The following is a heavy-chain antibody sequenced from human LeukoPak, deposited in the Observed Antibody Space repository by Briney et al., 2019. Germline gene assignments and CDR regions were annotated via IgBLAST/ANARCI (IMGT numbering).Heavy chain of an antibody. D-gene: IGHD1-26*01. CDR1: GFTFSSYG. Sequence: PGRSLRLSCAASGFTFSSYGMHWVRQAPGKGLEWVAVIWYDGSNRYYADSVKGRFTISRDNSKNTLYLQMNGLRAEDTAVYYCARERSGSYCLWGQGTPVTVSS. J-gene: IGHJ4*02. V-gene: IGHV3-33*01. CDR3: ARERSGSYCL. CDR2: IWYDGSNR.